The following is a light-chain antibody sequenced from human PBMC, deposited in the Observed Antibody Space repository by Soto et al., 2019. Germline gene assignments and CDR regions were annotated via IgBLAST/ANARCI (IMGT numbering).Light chain of an antibody. CDR3: SSYAGSNKLL. Sequence: QSVLTQPPSASGSPGQSVTNSCTGTSSDVGGYNYVSWYQQHPGKAPKLMIYEVSKRPSGVPDRFSGSKSGNTASLTVSGLQAEDEADYYCSSYAGSNKLLFGGGTKLTVL. J-gene: IGLJ2*01. V-gene: IGLV2-8*01. CDR1: SSDVGGYNY. CDR2: EVS.